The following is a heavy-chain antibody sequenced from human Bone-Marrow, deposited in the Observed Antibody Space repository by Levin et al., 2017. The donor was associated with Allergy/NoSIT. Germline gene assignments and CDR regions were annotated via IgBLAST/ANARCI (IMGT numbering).Heavy chain of an antibody. V-gene: IGHV1-24*01. CDR1: GHTLSELP. CDR2: YDPEAVER. CDR3: ATRARWLVSIDF. Sequence: ASVKVSCKVSGHTLSELPMHWVRQAPGKGLEWVGGYDPEAVERVFAQKFQGRLTLVDDTSTNTAYMEFRSLTSEDTAVYFCATRARWLVSIDFWGQGTPVTVSS. J-gene: IGHJ6*01. D-gene: IGHD6-19*01.